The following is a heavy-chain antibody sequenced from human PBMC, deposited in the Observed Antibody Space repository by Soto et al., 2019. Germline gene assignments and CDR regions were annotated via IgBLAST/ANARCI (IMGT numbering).Heavy chain of an antibody. D-gene: IGHD3-22*01. J-gene: IGHJ6*02. CDR3: ASLRITMIVVPYYYGMDV. CDR2: ISGSGGST. V-gene: IGHV3-23*01. CDR1: GCTFSSYA. Sequence: GGSLRLSCAASGCTFSSYAMSWVRQAPGKGLEWVSAISGSGGSTYYADSVKGRFTISRDNSKNTLYLQMNSLRAEDTAVYYCASLRITMIVVPYYYGMDVWGQGTTVTVSS.